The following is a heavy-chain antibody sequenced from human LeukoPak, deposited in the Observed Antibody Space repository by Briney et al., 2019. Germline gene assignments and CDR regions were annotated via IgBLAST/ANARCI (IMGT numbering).Heavy chain of an antibody. CDR1: GFTFSSYS. J-gene: IGHJ4*02. CDR2: ISSSSSTI. D-gene: IGHD5-18*01. Sequence: GGSLRLSCAASGFTFSSYSMNWVRQAPGKGLEWASYISSSSSTIYYADSVKGRFTISRDNAKTSLYLQMNSLRAEDTAVYYCARDLSGIAGYTYGRGIDYWGQGTLVTVSS. CDR3: ARDLSGIAGYTYGRGIDY. V-gene: IGHV3-48*04.